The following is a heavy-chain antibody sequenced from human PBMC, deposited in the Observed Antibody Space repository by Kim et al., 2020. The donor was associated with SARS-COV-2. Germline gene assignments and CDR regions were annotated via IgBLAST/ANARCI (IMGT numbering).Heavy chain of an antibody. V-gene: IGHV3-23*01. J-gene: IGHJ5*02. CDR3: AKKNGVPGTRDWFDP. D-gene: IGHD2-2*01. Sequence: GGSLRLSCAASGFTFSSYAMSWVRQAPGKGLEWVSIITSTGDITKYADSVKGRFTISRDSSKNILYLQMSSLRGEDTAVYYCAKKNGVPGTRDWFDPWGQGTLVTVSS. CDR2: ITSTGDIT. CDR1: GFTFSSYA.